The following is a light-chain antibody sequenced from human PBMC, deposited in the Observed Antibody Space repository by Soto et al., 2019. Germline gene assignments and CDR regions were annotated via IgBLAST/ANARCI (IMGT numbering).Light chain of an antibody. J-gene: IGKJ1*01. CDR1: QSISSW. CDR2: DAS. Sequence: IQMTKSPCHLSASVGDIVTSTCRASQSISSWLAWYQQKPGKAPKLLIYDASSLESGVPSRFSGSGSGTEFTLTISSLQPDDFATYYCQQYNSYPWTVGQGTKVDIK. V-gene: IGKV1-5*01. CDR3: QQYNSYPWT.